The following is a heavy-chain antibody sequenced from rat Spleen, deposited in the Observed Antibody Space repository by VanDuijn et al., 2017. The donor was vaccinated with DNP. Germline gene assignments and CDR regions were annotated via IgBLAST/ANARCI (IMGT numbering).Heavy chain of an antibody. D-gene: IGHD1-11*01. V-gene: IGHV5-17*01. J-gene: IGHJ4*01. CDR1: GFTFSDYA. Sequence: EVQLVESGGALLQPGRSLKLSCAASGFTFSDYAMVWVRQDPKKGLEWVATISTSGSRTYYPDSVKGRFTISRDNAKSSLYLQMNSLKSEDTATYYCARRRVYYAMDAWGQGTSVTVSS. CDR3: ARRRVYYAMDA. CDR2: ISTSGSRT.